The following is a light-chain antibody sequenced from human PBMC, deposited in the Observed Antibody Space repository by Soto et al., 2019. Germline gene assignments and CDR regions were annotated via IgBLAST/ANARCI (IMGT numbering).Light chain of an antibody. V-gene: IGKV3-20*01. CDR2: DAS. CDR3: QQYGFSPIS. Sequence: EIVLTQSPGTLSLSPGQRATLSCRASQTVTNDYLAWYQQRDGQAPRLLIYDASTRATGIPDRFSGSGSGPEYTPTISRLEPEDFAVYSCQQYGFSPISFGQGTRLEIK. CDR1: QTVTNDY. J-gene: IGKJ5*01.